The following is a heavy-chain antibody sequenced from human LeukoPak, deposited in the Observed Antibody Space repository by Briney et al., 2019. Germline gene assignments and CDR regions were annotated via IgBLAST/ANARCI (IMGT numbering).Heavy chain of an antibody. J-gene: IGHJ5*02. Sequence: SETLSLTCTVSGGSISSYYWSWIRQPPGRGLEWIGYIYYSGSTNYNPSLKSRVTISVDTSKNQFSLKLSSVTAADTAVHDCARDPSRYYDSSGYSNWFDPWGQGTLVTVSS. CDR1: GGSISSYY. V-gene: IGHV4-59*12. CDR3: ARDPSRYYDSSGYSNWFDP. D-gene: IGHD3-22*01. CDR2: IYYSGST.